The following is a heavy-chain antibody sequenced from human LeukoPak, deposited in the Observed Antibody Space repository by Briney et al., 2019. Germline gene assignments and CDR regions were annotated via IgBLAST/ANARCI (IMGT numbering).Heavy chain of an antibody. J-gene: IGHJ4*02. Sequence: GGSLRLSCAASGFPFSSYGMHWVRQAPGKGLEWVAVIWFDGSNNYYADSVKGRVTISRDNSKNTLYLQMNSLRAEDTAVYYCARDIAGEAARPGGFDYWGQGTLVAVSS. CDR1: GFPFSSYG. CDR3: ARDIAGEAARPGGFDY. V-gene: IGHV3-33*01. D-gene: IGHD6-6*01. CDR2: IWFDGSNN.